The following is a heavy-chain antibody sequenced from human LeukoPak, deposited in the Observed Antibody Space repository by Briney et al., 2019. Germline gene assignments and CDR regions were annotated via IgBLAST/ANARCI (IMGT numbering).Heavy chain of an antibody. CDR2: LYYSGPT. CDR1: GDSITSTTYY. J-gene: IGHJ4*02. D-gene: IGHD1-26*01. CDR3: ARSTSGSYFWADK. Sequence: PSETLSLTCTVSGDSITSTTYYWGWIRQSPGKGLEWIGRLYYSGPTYCNPSLKSRVTISVDTSKSQFSLKLTSVTAADTAVYYCARSTSGSYFWADKWGQGTLVTVSS. V-gene: IGHV4-39*01.